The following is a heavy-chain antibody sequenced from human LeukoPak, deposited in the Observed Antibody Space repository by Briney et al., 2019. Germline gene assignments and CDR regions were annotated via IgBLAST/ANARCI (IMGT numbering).Heavy chain of an antibody. Sequence: SETLSLTCTVSGGSISNYYWNWIRRPPGKGLEWIGYIYYSGTTNYNPSLKSRVSMSVDTSKNQFSLKLSSVTAADTAVYYCARVDGSCSGGSCPSGNWFDPWGQGTLVTVSS. CDR1: GGSISNYY. CDR3: ARVDGSCSGGSCPSGNWFDP. V-gene: IGHV4-59*01. J-gene: IGHJ5*02. CDR2: IYYSGTT. D-gene: IGHD2-15*01.